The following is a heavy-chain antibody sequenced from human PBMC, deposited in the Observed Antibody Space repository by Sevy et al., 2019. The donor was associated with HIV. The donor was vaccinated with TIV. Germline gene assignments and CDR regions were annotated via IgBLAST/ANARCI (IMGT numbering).Heavy chain of an antibody. V-gene: IGHV4-34*01. Sequence: SETLSLTCAVFGGSFSGYYWSFIRQPPGKGLEWIGEINHSGNTNYNPSLKSRLTISVETSKNQLSLTLRYVTAADTDVYYCARGPAARDFWSGYSHRWFDPWGQGTLVTVSS. J-gene: IGHJ5*02. D-gene: IGHD3-3*01. CDR1: GGSFSGYY. CDR2: INHSGNT. CDR3: ARGPAARDFWSGYSHRWFDP.